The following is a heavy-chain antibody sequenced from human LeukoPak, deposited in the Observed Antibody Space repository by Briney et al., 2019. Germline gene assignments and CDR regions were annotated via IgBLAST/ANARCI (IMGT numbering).Heavy chain of an antibody. CDR3: ARDSGPTPFES. CDR2: SRNKANSFTT. D-gene: IGHD1-26*01. V-gene: IGHV3-72*01. Sequence: GGSLRLSCAASGFTFNDYYLNWVRQAPGKGLEWIGRSRNKANSFTTEYAASVKGRFTLSRDDSKNSLYLQMDSLITEDTAVYYCARDSGPTPFESWGQGTLVTVSS. J-gene: IGHJ4*02. CDR1: GFTFNDYY.